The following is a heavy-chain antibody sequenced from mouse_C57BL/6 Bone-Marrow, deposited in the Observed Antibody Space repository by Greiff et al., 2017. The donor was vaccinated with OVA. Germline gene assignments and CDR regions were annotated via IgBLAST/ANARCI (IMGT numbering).Heavy chain of an antibody. D-gene: IGHD4-1*01. V-gene: IGHV1-50*01. CDR3: ARWEDWYSFYY. Sequence: VQLQQPGAELVKPGASVKLSCKASGYTFTSYWMQWVKQRPGQGLEWIGEIDPSDSYTNYNQKFKGKATLTVDTSSSTAYMQLSSLTSEDSAVYYCARWEDWYSFYYWGQGTTLTVSS. CDR1: GYTFTSYW. J-gene: IGHJ2*01. CDR2: IDPSDSYT.